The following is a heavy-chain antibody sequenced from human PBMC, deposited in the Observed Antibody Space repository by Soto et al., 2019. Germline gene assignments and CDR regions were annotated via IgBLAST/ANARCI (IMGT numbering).Heavy chain of an antibody. J-gene: IGHJ6*02. Sequence: GGSLRLSCAASGFTFSSYGMHWVRQAPGKGLEWVAVISYDGSNKYYADSVKGRFTISRDNSKNTLYLQMNSLRAEDTAVYYCAKDHVAHYDFWSGWSLPYYYYYGMDVWGQGTTVTVSS. D-gene: IGHD3-3*01. CDR1: GFTFSSYG. V-gene: IGHV3-30*18. CDR2: ISYDGSNK. CDR3: AKDHVAHYDFWSGWSLPYYYYYGMDV.